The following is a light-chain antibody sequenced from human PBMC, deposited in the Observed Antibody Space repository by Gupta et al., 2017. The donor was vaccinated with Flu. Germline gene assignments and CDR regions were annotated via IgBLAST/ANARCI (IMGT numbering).Light chain of an antibody. V-gene: IGKV3-20*01. CDR3: QQVGNSPFA. CDR1: QSVRSSY. J-gene: IGKJ3*01. Sequence: EIVLTQSPGTLSLSPGEGATLSCRASQSVRSSYLAWYQQKPGQAPRLLIYGASSRATGIPDRFSGGGSGTDFTLTISRLEPEDFAVYYCQQVGNSPFAFGHGTKVDIK. CDR2: GAS.